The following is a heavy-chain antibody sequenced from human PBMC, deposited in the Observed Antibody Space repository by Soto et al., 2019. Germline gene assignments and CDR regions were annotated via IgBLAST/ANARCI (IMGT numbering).Heavy chain of an antibody. CDR2: IYYSGST. Sequence: QLQLQESGPGLVKPSETLSLTCTVSGGSISSSSYYWGWIRQPPGKGLEWIGSIYYSGSTYYNPSLQSQVTISVHTSKNQFSLKLSSVTAADTAVYYCASLVDYYYYMDVWGKGTTVTVSS. CDR1: GGSISSSSYY. D-gene: IGHD6-6*01. J-gene: IGHJ6*03. V-gene: IGHV4-39*01. CDR3: ASLVDYYYYMDV.